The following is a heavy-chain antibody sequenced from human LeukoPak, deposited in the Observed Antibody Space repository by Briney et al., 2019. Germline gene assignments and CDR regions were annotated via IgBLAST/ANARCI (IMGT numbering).Heavy chain of an antibody. Sequence: PSETLSLTCAVYGGSFSGYYWSWIRQPPGKGLGWIGEINHSGSTNYNPSLKSRVTISVDTSKNQFSLKLSSVTAADTAVYYCARGRLRFLEWLSSRVSYYYMDVWGKGTTVTVSS. CDR1: GGSFSGYY. CDR2: INHSGST. J-gene: IGHJ6*03. V-gene: IGHV4-34*01. D-gene: IGHD3-3*01. CDR3: ARGRLRFLEWLSSRVSYYYMDV.